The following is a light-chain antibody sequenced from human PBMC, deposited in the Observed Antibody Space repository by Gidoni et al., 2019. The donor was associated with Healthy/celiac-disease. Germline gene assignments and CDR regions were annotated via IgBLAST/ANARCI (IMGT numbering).Light chain of an antibody. J-gene: IGLJ1*01. Sequence: QSALTHPASVSGSPGQSITISCTGTSSYVGGYNYVSWYQQNPGKAPKLMIYEVSNRPSGVSNRFSGSKSGNTASLTISGLQAEDEADYYCSSYTSSSTLYVFGTGTKVTVL. CDR3: SSYTSSSTLYV. CDR2: EVS. V-gene: IGLV2-14*01. CDR1: SSYVGGYNY.